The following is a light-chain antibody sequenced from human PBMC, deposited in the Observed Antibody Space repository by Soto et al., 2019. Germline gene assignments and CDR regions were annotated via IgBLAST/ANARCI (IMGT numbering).Light chain of an antibody. V-gene: IGKV3-20*01. CDR3: QHYGSSLICT. J-gene: IGKJ3*01. CDR1: QRVSSSY. Sequence: EIVLTQSPGTLSLSPGERATLSCRASQRVSSSYLAWYQQKPGQAPRLLIYATSSRATGIPDRFSVSGSGTDFTRTISGLEADEFAVYYCQHYGSSLICTFCPGT. CDR2: ATS.